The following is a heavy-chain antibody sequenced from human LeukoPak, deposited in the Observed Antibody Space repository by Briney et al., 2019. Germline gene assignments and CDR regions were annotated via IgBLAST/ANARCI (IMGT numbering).Heavy chain of an antibody. CDR2: ISHSGST. V-gene: IGHV4-39*07. Sequence: PSETLSLTCTVSGVSIGGNAYYWAWIRQPPGKGREWIVSISHSGSTYDNPSLKSRVTISVDTSKNQFSLKLKSVTAADTAVYYCARAENYYFDSDGGDYFDYWGQGTLVTVSS. CDR3: ARAENYYFDSDGGDYFDY. CDR1: GVSIGGNAYY. J-gene: IGHJ4*02. D-gene: IGHD3-22*01.